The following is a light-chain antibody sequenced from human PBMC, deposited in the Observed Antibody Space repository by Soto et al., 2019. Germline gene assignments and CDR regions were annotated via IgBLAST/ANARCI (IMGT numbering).Light chain of an antibody. Sequence: EILLTQSPGTLSLSPGERATLSCRASQSVSPSSLAWYQQRPGQSPRLLIYGASSRATGIPDRFSGSGSGTDFTLTISRLEPEDFAVYYCQQYGSSPQTFGQGTKVDIK. V-gene: IGKV3-20*01. CDR2: GAS. CDR3: QQYGSSPQT. J-gene: IGKJ1*01. CDR1: QSVSPSS.